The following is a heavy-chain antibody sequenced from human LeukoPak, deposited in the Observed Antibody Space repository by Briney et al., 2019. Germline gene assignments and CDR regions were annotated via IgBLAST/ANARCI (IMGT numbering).Heavy chain of an antibody. CDR1: GYTFTSYG. D-gene: IGHD3-22*01. CDR2: ISAYNGNT. Sequence: DSVKVSCKDSGYTFTSYGSSWVRQAPGQGLEWMGWISAYNGNTNHAQKLQGRVTMTTDTSTSTAYMELRSLRSDDTAVYYCARAPGRDDYYDSSGNLDYWGQGTLVTVSS. V-gene: IGHV1-18*01. CDR3: ARAPGRDDYYDSSGNLDY. J-gene: IGHJ4*02.